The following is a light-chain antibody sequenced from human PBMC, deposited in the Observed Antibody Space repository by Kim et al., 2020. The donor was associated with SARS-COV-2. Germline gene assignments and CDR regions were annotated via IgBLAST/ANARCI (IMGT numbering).Light chain of an antibody. CDR3: QQFYTYPLT. CDR2: FAS. V-gene: IGKV1-13*02. CDR1: KGINNA. Sequence: ASVGDRVTFTCRPSKGINNALAWYQLKPGKTPKLLIYFASTLEGGVPSRFSGSGSGTDFTLTISSLQPEDFATYFCQQFYTYPLTFGGGTKVDIK. J-gene: IGKJ4*02.